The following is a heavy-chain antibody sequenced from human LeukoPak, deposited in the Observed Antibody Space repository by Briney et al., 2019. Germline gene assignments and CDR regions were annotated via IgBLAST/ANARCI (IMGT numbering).Heavy chain of an antibody. V-gene: IGHV3-49*03. CDR3: TRDPYYDFWSGYYPGAYDY. CDR2: IRSKAYGGTT. J-gene: IGHJ4*02. D-gene: IGHD3-3*01. Sequence: GGSLRLSCTASGFTFGDYAMSRFRQAPGKGLEWVGFIRSKAYGGTTEYAASVKGRFTITRDDSKSIAYLQMNSLKTEDTAVYYCTRDPYYDFWSGYYPGAYDYWGQGTLVTVSS. CDR1: GFTFGDYA.